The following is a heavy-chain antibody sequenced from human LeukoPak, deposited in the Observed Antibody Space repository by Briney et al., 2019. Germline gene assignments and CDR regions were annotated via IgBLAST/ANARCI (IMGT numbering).Heavy chain of an antibody. V-gene: IGHV3-7*01. D-gene: IGHD3-22*01. CDR3: ARDVASSGVRWAFDI. CDR2: IKQDGSEK. CDR1: GFTFSSYW. Sequence: GGSLRLSCAASGFTFSSYWMSWVRQAPGKGLEWVANIKQDGSEKYYVDSVKGRFTISRDNAKNSLYLQMNSLRAEDTAVYYCARDVASSGVRWAFDIWGQGTMVTVSS. J-gene: IGHJ3*02.